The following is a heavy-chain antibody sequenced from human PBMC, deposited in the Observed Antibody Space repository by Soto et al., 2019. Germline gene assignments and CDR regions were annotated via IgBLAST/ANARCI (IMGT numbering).Heavy chain of an antibody. CDR3: AKGLYDFWSGYYTALGGDYYYGMDV. V-gene: IGHV3-9*01. CDR1: GFTFDDYA. Sequence: EVQLVESGGGLVQPGRSLRLSCAASGFTFDDYAMHWVRQAPGKGLEWVSGISWNSGSIGYADSVKGRFTISRDNAKNSLYLQMNRLRAEDKALYYCAKGLYDFWSGYYTALGGDYYYGMDVWGQGTTVTVSS. CDR2: ISWNSGSI. D-gene: IGHD3-3*01. J-gene: IGHJ6*02.